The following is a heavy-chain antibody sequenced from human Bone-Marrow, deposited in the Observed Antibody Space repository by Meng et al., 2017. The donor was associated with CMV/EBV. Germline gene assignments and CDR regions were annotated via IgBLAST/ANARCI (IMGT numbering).Heavy chain of an antibody. CDR1: GYTFTSYD. D-gene: IGHD3-10*01. Sequence: ASVKVSCKASGYTFTSYDINWVRQATGQGLEWMGWIKSDSDDTGYAQKFQGRVTMTRDTSISTAYMELSSLTSEDTAVYYCARIHPGDYWGQGTLVTVSS. J-gene: IGHJ4*02. V-gene: IGHV1-8*01. CDR2: IKSDSDDT. CDR3: ARIHPGDY.